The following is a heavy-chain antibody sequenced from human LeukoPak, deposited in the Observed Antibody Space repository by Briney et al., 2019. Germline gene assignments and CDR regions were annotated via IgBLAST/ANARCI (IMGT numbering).Heavy chain of an antibody. CDR3: AREACVEPDYGDLSHYYGMDV. V-gene: IGHV1-18*01. CDR2: ISAYNGNT. J-gene: IGHJ6*01. D-gene: IGHD4-17*01. CDR1: GYTFTSYG. Sequence: GASVKVSCKASGYTFTSYGISWVRQAPGQGLEWMGWISAYNGNTNYAQKLQGRVTMTTDTSTSTAYMELSSLRSEDTAVYYCAREACVEPDYGDLSHYYGMDVWGQGTTVTVSS.